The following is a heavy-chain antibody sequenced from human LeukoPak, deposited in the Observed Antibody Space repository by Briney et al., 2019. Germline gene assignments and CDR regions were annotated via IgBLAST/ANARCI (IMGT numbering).Heavy chain of an antibody. D-gene: IGHD3-3*01. CDR1: GFTFSSYW. CDR3: ATDGGAFDN. CDR2: IKQDGSEK. J-gene: IGHJ4*02. V-gene: IGHV3-7*01. Sequence: PGGSLRPSCAASGFTFSSYWMSWVRQAPGKGLEWVANIKQDGSEKYYVESVKGRLTISRDNAKKSVYLQMNSLRGEDTAMYYCATDGGAFDNWGQGTLVTVSS.